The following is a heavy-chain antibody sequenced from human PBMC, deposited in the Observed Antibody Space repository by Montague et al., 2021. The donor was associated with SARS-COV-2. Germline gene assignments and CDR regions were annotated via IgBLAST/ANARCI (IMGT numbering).Heavy chain of an antibody. J-gene: IGHJ3*02. D-gene: IGHD3-10*01. V-gene: IGHV4-39*01. CDR1: GGSITRNYY. CDR2: IYYSGTT. Sequence: SETLSLTCTVSGGSITRNYYWGWMRQPPGKGLEWVGNIYYSGTTFINPSLESRVTISVDASKSQFSLNLTSVTAADTAVYYCARPLVRGVPKAFDIWGQGALVTVSS. CDR3: ARPLVRGVPKAFDI.